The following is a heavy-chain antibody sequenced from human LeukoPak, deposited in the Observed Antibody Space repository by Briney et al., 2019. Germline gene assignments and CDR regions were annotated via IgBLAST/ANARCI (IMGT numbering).Heavy chain of an antibody. Sequence: PSETLSLTCTVSGASISAFHWTLFRQPAGKTLEWIGLIYSSGSTLLNPSLKTRVAMSVDTSKNQFSLKLSAVTAADTAVYYCARALMRLVISDYEYAFDIWGQGTMVTVSS. V-gene: IGHV4-4*07. J-gene: IGHJ3*02. CDR2: IYSSGST. CDR3: ARALMRLVISDYEYAFDI. D-gene: IGHD3-9*01. CDR1: GASISAFH.